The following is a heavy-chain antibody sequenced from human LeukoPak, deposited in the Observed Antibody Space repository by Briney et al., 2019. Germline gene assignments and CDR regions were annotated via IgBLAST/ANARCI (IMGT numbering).Heavy chain of an antibody. J-gene: IGHJ4*02. D-gene: IGHD4-17*01. V-gene: IGHV4-34*01. CDR3: ARGLRNRNDY. CDR2: INHSGST. CDR1: GGSFSGYY. Sequence: SETLSLTCAVYGGSFSGYYWSWIRQPPGKGLEWIGEINHSGSTNYNPSLKSRVTISIDTSKNQFSLKLSSVNAAGTAVYYCARGLRNRNDYWGQGTLVTVSS.